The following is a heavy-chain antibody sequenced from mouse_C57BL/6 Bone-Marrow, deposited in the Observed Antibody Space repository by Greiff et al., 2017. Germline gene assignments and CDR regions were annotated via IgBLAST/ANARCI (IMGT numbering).Heavy chain of an antibody. CDR2: IDPENGDT. CDR3: TGLRLVAY. J-gene: IGHJ3*01. V-gene: IGHV14-4*01. CDR1: GFNIKDDY. Sequence: VQLQHSGAELVRPGASVTLSCTASGFNIKDDYMHWVKQRPEQGLEWIGWIDPENGDTEYASQFKGKATLTADTSSNTAFLQLSSLTSEYTAVYCCTGLRLVAYWGQGTLVTVSA. D-gene: IGHD2-2*01.